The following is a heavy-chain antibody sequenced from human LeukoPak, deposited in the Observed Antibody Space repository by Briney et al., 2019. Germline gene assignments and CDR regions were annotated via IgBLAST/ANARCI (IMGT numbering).Heavy chain of an antibody. CDR3: ARQAAAGPGSVEYYFDY. J-gene: IGHJ4*02. V-gene: IGHV4-39*01. CDR1: GGSISSSSYY. Sequence: SETLSLTCTVSGGSISSSSYYWGWLRQPPGKGLEWIGSIYYSGSTYYNPSLKSRVTISVDTSKNQFSLKLSSVTAADTAVYYCARQAAAGPGSVEYYFDYWGQGTLVTVSS. D-gene: IGHD6-13*01. CDR2: IYYSGST.